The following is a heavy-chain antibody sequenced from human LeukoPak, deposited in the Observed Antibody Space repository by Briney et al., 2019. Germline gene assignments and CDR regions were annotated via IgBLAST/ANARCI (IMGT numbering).Heavy chain of an antibody. CDR2: IDPSDSYT. CDR3: ARSRGYSNSWLDY. D-gene: IGHD6-13*01. V-gene: IGHV5-10-1*01. CDR1: GYSFTSYW. Sequence: GESLKISCKGSGYSFTSYWISWVRQMPGKGLEWMGRIDPSDSYTNYSPSFQGHVTISADKSINTAYLQWSGLKASDTAMYYCARSRGYSNSWLDYWGQGTLVTVSS. J-gene: IGHJ4*02.